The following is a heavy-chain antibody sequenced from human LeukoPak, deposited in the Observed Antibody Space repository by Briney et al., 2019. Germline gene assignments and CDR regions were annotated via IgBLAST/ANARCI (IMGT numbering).Heavy chain of an antibody. CDR1: GFTFDDYA. CDR2: INWNSDSI. V-gene: IGHV3-9*01. Sequence: PGRSLRLSCAVSGFTFDDYAMHWVRQVPGKGLEWVSGINWNSDSIGYADSVKGRFTTSRDNSKNTLYLQMNSLRAEDTAVYYCAKDSIPYFYDNSGYFYPPFDYWGQGTLVTVSS. D-gene: IGHD3-22*01. J-gene: IGHJ4*02. CDR3: AKDSIPYFYDNSGYFYPPFDY.